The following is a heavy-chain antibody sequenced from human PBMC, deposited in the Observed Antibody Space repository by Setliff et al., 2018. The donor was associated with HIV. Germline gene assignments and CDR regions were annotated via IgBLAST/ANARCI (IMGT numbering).Heavy chain of an antibody. CDR3: ARRRSVALSPFDY. CDR2: IYFSGTA. J-gene: IGHJ4*02. CDR1: GGSISSGSYY. V-gene: IGHV4-39*02. Sequence: SETLSLTCTVSGGSISSGSYYWGWIRQPPGKGLEWIGSIYFSGTANYNSSLKSRVTISIDTSRSHFSLRLTSVTAADTAVYYCARRRSVALSPFDYWGQGALATVSS.